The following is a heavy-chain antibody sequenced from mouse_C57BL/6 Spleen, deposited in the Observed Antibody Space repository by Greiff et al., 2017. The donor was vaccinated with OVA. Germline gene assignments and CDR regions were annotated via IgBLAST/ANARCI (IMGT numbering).Heavy chain of an antibody. CDR2: ISDGGSYT. D-gene: IGHD2-3*01. J-gene: IGHJ2*01. CDR1: GFTFSSYA. CDR3: ARGWLPDY. V-gene: IGHV5-4*01. Sequence: EVQLQESGGGLVKPGGSLKLSCAASGFTFSSYAMSWVRQTPEKRLEWVATISDGGSYTYYPDNVKGRFTISRDNAKNNLYLQMSHLKSEDTAMYYCARGWLPDYWGQGTTLTVSS.